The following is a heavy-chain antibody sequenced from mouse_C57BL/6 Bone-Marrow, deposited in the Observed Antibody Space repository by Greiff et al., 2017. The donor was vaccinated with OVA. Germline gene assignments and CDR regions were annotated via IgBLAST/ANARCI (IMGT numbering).Heavy chain of an antibody. Sequence: EVKLVESGGGLVQPKGSLKLSCAASGFTFNTYAMHWVRQAPGKGLEWVARIRSKSSNYATYYADSVKDRFTISRDDSQSMLYLQMNNLKTEDTAMYYCVRDPPYYYGSSPWFAYWGQGTLVTVSA. CDR3: VRDPPYYYGSSPWFAY. D-gene: IGHD1-1*01. CDR1: GFTFNTYA. J-gene: IGHJ3*01. V-gene: IGHV10-3*01. CDR2: IRSKSSNYAT.